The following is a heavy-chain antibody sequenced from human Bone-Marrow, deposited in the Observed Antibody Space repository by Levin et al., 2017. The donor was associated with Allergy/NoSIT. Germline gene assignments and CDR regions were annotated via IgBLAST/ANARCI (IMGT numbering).Heavy chain of an antibody. CDR2: IRSSGSST. J-gene: IGHJ4*02. CDR1: GFTFSSYA. Sequence: ETLSLTCAASGFTFSSYAMSWVRQAPGKGLEWVSAIRSSGSSTYYADSVKGRFTISRDNSKNTLYLQMNSLRVEDTAVYYCAKKLATSGSGSFDSWGQGTLVTVSS. V-gene: IGHV3-23*01. CDR3: AKKLATSGSGSFDS. D-gene: IGHD6-13*01.